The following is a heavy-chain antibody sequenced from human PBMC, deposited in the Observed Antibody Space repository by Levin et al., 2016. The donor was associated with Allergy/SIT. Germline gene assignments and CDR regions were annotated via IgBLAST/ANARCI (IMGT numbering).Heavy chain of an antibody. V-gene: IGHV3-23*01. Sequence: GESLKISCAASGFNFSNCPMNWIRQVPGKGLEWVSAISGRATNIFYANSVKGRFTVSRDNSRNTLFLQMHSLSVDDTAVYYCAKDLECEESYDYGEKFDYWGQGTLVTVSS. J-gene: IGHJ4*02. CDR3: AKDLECEESYDYGEKFDY. CDR1: GFNFSNCP. CDR2: ISGRATNI. D-gene: IGHD3-16*01.